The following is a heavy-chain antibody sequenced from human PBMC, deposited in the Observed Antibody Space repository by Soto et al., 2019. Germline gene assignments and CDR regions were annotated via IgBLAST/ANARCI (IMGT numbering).Heavy chain of an antibody. Sequence: PGESLKISCKGSGYRFSSYWIAWVRQMPGKGLEWMGIIYPGDSDTRYSPSFEGQVTISADKSNSTAYLQWSSLKASDTAMYYCARQGSNGAYYYYGMDVWGPGTTVTVSS. CDR2: IYPGDSDT. V-gene: IGHV5-51*01. J-gene: IGHJ6*02. CDR3: ARQGSNGAYYYYGMDV. CDR1: GYRFSSYW. D-gene: IGHD3-16*01.